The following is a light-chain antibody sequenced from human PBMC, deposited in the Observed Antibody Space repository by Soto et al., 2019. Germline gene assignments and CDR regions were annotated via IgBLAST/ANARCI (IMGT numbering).Light chain of an antibody. CDR2: DAS. J-gene: IGKJ2*01. CDR1: QSISNS. V-gene: IGKV1-39*01. CDR3: QASYSINSFA. Sequence: DIQMTQSPSSLSASVGDRVTITCRASQSISNSLHWYQQKPGKAPNLLIYDASNLQSGLQSRFGGSGSWTGFTLAIRTLQTEAFANYDCQASYSINSFAFGKGPKLESK.